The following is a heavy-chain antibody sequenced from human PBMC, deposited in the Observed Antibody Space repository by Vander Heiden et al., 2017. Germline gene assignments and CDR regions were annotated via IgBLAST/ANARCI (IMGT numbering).Heavy chain of an antibody. Sequence: QVQLVQSGAEVTKPGASVKVSCKASGYTFTGYYMHWVRQAPGQGLEWMGWINPNSGGTNYAQKFQGRVTMTRDTSISTAYMELSRLRSDDTAVYYCARGGIVVVPAQDYYYYGMDVWGQGTTVTVSS. V-gene: IGHV1-2*02. CDR2: INPNSGGT. D-gene: IGHD2-2*01. J-gene: IGHJ6*02. CDR3: ARGGIVVVPAQDYYYYGMDV. CDR1: GYTFTGYY.